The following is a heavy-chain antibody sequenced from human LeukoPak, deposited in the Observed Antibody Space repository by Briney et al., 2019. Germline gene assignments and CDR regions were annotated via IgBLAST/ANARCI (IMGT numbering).Heavy chain of an antibody. V-gene: IGHV3-30-3*01. CDR2: ISYDESNR. CDR1: GFSFSSYA. Sequence: GGSLRLSCAASGFSFSSYAVHWVRQAPGKGLEWVAVISYDESNRYYADSVKGRFTISRDNSKNTLSLQMNSLRAEDTAVYYCAKVAPELLTATLSPVCYFDLWGRGTLVTVSS. J-gene: IGHJ2*01. CDR3: AKVAPELLTATLSPVCYFDL. D-gene: IGHD2-21*02.